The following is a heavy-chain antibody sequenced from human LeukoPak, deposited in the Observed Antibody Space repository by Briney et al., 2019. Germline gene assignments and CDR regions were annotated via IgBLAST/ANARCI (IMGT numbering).Heavy chain of an antibody. CDR3: AKGLNSAYCSSTSCYEAYYYGMDV. CDR1: GFTVSSYY. V-gene: IGHV3-23*01. CDR2: ISGSGGST. J-gene: IGHJ6*02. D-gene: IGHD2-2*01. Sequence: GGSLRLSCAASGFTVSSYYMTWVRQAPGKGLEWVSAISGSGGSTYYADSVKGRFTISRDNSKNTLYLQMNSLRAEDTAVYYCAKGLNSAYCSSTSCYEAYYYGMDVWGQGTTVTVSS.